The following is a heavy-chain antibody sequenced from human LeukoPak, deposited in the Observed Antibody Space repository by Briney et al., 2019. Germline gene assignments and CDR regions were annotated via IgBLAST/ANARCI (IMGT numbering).Heavy chain of an antibody. CDR3: ARDSYYDILTGHYLSPFGAFDI. V-gene: IGHV1-69*13. CDR2: IIPIFGTA. D-gene: IGHD3-9*01. CDR1: GRTFSSYA. Sequence: SSEKVSCKASGRTFSSYAISWVRQAPGQGLEWMGGIIPIFGTANYAQKFQGRVTITADESTSTAYMELSSLRSEDTAVYYCARDSYYDILTGHYLSPFGAFDIWGQGTMVTVSS. J-gene: IGHJ3*02.